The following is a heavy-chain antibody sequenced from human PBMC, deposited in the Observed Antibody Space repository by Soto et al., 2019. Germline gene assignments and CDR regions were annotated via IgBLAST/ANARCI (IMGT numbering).Heavy chain of an antibody. Sequence: GSLRLSCAASGFTFSSYAMSWVRQAPGKGLEWVSAISGSGGSTYYADSVKGRFTISRDNSKNTLYLQMDSLRAEDTAVYYCARIFRFRFDPWGQGTLVTVSS. CDR3: ARIFRFRFDP. D-gene: IGHD3-3*01. CDR2: ISGSGGST. J-gene: IGHJ5*02. V-gene: IGHV3-23*01. CDR1: GFTFSSYA.